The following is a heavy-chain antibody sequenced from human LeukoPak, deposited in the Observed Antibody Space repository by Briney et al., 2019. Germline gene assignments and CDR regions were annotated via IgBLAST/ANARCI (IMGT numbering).Heavy chain of an antibody. CDR2: VYHNGSA. V-gene: IGHV4-38-2*02. CDR1: GHVIRSGYF. D-gene: IGHD6-13*01. Sequence: PSETLSLMCSVAGHVIRSGYFWAWIRQPPGKGLEWIASVYHNGSAFYNPSLKSRASISVDTSSNQFLLTLTSVSVADTAVYHCARLSSWFVAFWGQGSLVTVSS. CDR3: ARLSSWFVAF. J-gene: IGHJ1*01.